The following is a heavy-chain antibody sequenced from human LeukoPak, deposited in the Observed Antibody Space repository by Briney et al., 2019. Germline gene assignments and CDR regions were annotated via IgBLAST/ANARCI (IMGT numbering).Heavy chain of an antibody. V-gene: IGHV3-30*18. CDR1: GFTFSSYG. D-gene: IGHD6-13*01. CDR2: ISYDGSNK. J-gene: IGHJ4*02. Sequence: PGGSLRLSCAASGFTFSSYGMHWVRQAPGKGLEWVAAISYDGSNKYYADSVKGRFTISRDNSKNTLYLQMNSLRAEDTAVYYCANSIAAAGGFDYWGQGTLVTVSS. CDR3: ANSIAAAGGFDY.